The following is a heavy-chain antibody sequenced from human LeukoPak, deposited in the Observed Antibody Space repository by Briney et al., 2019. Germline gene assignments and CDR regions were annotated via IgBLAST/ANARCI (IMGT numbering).Heavy chain of an antibody. CDR1: GLTFNNSA. CDR3: AKGRVLRYFDWSH. CDR2: ISGRGGST. D-gene: IGHD3-9*01. Sequence: GGSLRLSCAASGLTFNNSAMSWVRQVPGKGLEWVSAISGRGGSTYYADSVKGRFTISRDNSKNTLYLQMNSLRVEDTAVYYCAKGRVLRYFDWSHWGQGTLVTVSS. J-gene: IGHJ4*02. V-gene: IGHV3-23*01.